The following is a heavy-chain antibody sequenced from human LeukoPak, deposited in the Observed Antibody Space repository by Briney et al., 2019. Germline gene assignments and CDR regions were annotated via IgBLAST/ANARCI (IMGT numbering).Heavy chain of an antibody. J-gene: IGHJ4*02. V-gene: IGHV4-59*08. D-gene: IGHD4-17*01. Sequence: PSETLSLTCAVSGGSISPYFWSWIRQPPGKGLELIGYISYSGNTNYNPSLKSRVTMSVDASKTQFSLKLTSVTVADTAVYYCARHSYGDYIVFNYWGQGTLVTVSS. CDR2: ISYSGNT. CDR3: ARHSYGDYIVFNY. CDR1: GGSISPYF.